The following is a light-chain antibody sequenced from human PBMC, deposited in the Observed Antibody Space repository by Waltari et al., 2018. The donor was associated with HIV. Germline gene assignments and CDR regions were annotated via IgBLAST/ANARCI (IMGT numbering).Light chain of an antibody. CDR1: RSNIAVNA. J-gene: IGLJ2*01. Sequence: QSVLTQPPSVSEGPGQEVIISCPARRSNIAVNAVTWYQHLPGKPPKLLVFYPDVLASGVSDRFSGSRSGTSASLAITGLQSDDEGLYYCAAWDDSLNVVVFGGGTKLSVL. V-gene: IGLV1-36*01. CDR3: AAWDDSLNVVV. CDR2: YPD.